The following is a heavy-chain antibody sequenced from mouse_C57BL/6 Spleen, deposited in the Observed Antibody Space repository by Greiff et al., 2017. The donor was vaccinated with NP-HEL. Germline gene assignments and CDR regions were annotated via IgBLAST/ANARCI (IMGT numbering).Heavy chain of an antibody. Sequence: QVQLQQPGAELVKPGASVKLSCKASGYTFTSYWMHWVKQRPGQGLEWIGMIHPNSGSTNYNEKFKSKATLTVDKSSSTAYMQLSSLTSEDSAVYYCARSYYDGSSYVGFAYWGQGTLVTVSA. J-gene: IGHJ3*01. CDR2: IHPNSGST. V-gene: IGHV1-64*01. CDR1: GYTFTSYW. CDR3: ARSYYDGSSYVGFAY. D-gene: IGHD1-1*01.